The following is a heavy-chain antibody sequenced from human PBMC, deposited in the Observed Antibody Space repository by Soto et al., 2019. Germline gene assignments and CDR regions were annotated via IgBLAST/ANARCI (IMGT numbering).Heavy chain of an antibody. CDR2: FDPEDGET. Sequence: ASVKVSCKVSGYTLTELSMHWVRQAPGKGLEWMGGFDPEDGETIYAQKFQGRVTMTEDTSTDTAYMELSSLRSEDTAVYYCATRFRADFWSGYYYYGMDVWGQGTTVTVSS. CDR1: GYTLTELS. CDR3: ATRFRADFWSGYYYYGMDV. J-gene: IGHJ6*02. D-gene: IGHD3-3*01. V-gene: IGHV1-24*01.